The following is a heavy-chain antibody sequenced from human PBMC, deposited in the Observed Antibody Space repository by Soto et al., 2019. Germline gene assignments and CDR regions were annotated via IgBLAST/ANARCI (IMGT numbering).Heavy chain of an antibody. D-gene: IGHD6-6*01. CDR1: GYTFTNYN. CDR3: ARAEPYSTSSPFDY. V-gene: IGHV1-8*01. J-gene: IGHJ4*02. Sequence: QVQLVQSGAEVKKPGASVKVSCKTSGYTFTNYNINWVRQATGQGIEWVGWMNPNSGNTGYAQKFQGRVTMTRTTSITTAYMELSSLRSGDTAVYYCARAEPYSTSSPFDYWGQGTLVTVAS. CDR2: MNPNSGNT.